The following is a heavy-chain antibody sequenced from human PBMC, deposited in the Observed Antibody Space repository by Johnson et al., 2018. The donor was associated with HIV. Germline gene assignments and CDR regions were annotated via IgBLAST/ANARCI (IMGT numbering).Heavy chain of an antibody. Sequence: HVQLVESGGGVVQPGRSLRLSCAASGFTFSSYAMHWVRQAPGTGLEWVAVMWYDGSNKDYADSVKGRFTISRDSSNNTLYLPMNSLRAEDTAVYYCARVLADGWFSYDVFDVWGQGTLVIVSS. D-gene: IGHD6-19*01. CDR1: GFTFSSYA. J-gene: IGHJ3*01. CDR3: ARVLADGWFSYDVFDV. V-gene: IGHV3-33*08. CDR2: MWYDGSNK.